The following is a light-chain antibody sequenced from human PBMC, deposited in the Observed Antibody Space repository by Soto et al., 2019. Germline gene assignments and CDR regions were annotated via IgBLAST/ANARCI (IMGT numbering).Light chain of an antibody. CDR2: EDN. CDR3: QSYDSSSQV. J-gene: IGLJ2*01. V-gene: IGLV6-57*04. Sequence: NFMLTQPHSVSESPGKTVTISCTRSSGSIANNYVQLYQQRPGSAPTTVIHEDNQRPPGVPDRFSGSIDSSSNSASLTISGLKTDDEADYSCQSYDSSSQVFGGGTKLTVL. CDR1: SGSIANNY.